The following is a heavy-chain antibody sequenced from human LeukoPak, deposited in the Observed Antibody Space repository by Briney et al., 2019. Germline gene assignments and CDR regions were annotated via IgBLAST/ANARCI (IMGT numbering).Heavy chain of an antibody. Sequence: ASVKVSCKASGYTFTSYGISWVRQAPGQGLEWMGWISAYNGNTNYAQKLQGRVTMTTDTSTSTAYMELSSLRSEDTAVYYCASGPLIAVAGTSYFDYWGQGTLVTVSS. J-gene: IGHJ4*02. D-gene: IGHD6-19*01. CDR3: ASGPLIAVAGTSYFDY. CDR1: GYTFTSYG. V-gene: IGHV1-18*01. CDR2: ISAYNGNT.